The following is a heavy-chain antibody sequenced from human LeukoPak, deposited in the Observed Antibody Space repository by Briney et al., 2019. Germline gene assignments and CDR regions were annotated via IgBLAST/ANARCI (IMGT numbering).Heavy chain of an antibody. CDR3: AHSSGYYYVPEY. Sequence: KPSETLSLTCTVSGGSISSYYWSWIRQPPGKGLEWIGYIYYSGSTNYNPSLKSRVTISVDTSKNQFSLKLSSVTAADTALYYCAHSSGYYYVPEYWGQGTLVIVSS. V-gene: IGHV4-59*08. J-gene: IGHJ4*02. CDR2: IYYSGST. D-gene: IGHD3-22*01. CDR1: GGSISSYY.